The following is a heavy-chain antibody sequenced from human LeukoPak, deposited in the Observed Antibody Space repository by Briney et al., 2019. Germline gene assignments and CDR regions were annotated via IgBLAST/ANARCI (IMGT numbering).Heavy chain of an antibody. D-gene: IGHD5-12*01. Sequence: SGGSLRLSCAASGFIFNEFFMSWVRQAPGKGLEWVSYISSSGSTIYYADSVKGRFTISRDNAKNSLYLQMNSLRAEDTAVYYCARDWSGYDYLDDWFDPWGQGTLVTVSS. CDR2: ISSSGSTI. CDR1: GFIFNEFF. J-gene: IGHJ5*02. V-gene: IGHV3-11*01. CDR3: ARDWSGYDYLDDWFDP.